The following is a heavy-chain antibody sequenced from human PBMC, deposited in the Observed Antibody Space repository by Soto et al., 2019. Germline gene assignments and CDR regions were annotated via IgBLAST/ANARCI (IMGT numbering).Heavy chain of an antibody. J-gene: IGHJ4*02. V-gene: IGHV3-48*02. CDR1: GFTFSSYS. D-gene: IGHD6-13*01. Sequence: GGSLRLSCAASGFTFSSYSMNWVRQAPGKGLEWVSYISSSSSTIYYADSVKGRFTISRDNAKNSLYLQMNSLRDEDTAVYYCARDAYSSSWYKIAVAGTCDYWGQGTLVTVSS. CDR2: ISSSSSTI. CDR3: ARDAYSSSWYKIAVAGTCDY.